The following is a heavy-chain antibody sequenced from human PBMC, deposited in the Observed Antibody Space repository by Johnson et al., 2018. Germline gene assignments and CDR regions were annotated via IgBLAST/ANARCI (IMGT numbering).Heavy chain of an antibody. D-gene: IGHD2-2*02. V-gene: IGHV3-33*06. Sequence: QVQLVQSGGGVVQPGRSLRLSCAASGFTFSTYGMHWVRQAPGKGLEWVAVIWYDGSNKYYSDSVKVRFTISRYNSKNTLYLQMNSLRAEDTAVYYGAKDRSYCSSTSCYTSDYYGMDVWGQGTTVTVSS. CDR3: AKDRSYCSSTSCYTSDYYGMDV. CDR2: IWYDGSNK. CDR1: GFTFSTYG. J-gene: IGHJ6*02.